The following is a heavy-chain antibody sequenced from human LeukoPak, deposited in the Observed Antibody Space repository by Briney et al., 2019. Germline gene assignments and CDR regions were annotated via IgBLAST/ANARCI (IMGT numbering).Heavy chain of an antibody. D-gene: IGHD3/OR15-3a*01. CDR2: ISGSGDST. CDR3: VREGPRGLAFDI. J-gene: IGHJ3*02. Sequence: GGSLRLSCAASGFTFSSYAMNWVRQAPGKGLEWVSTISGSGDSTFYADSVKGRFTISRDNSKNTLYLQMNGLRVEDTAVYYCVREGPRGLAFDIWGQGTMVTVSS. V-gene: IGHV3-23*01. CDR1: GFTFSSYA.